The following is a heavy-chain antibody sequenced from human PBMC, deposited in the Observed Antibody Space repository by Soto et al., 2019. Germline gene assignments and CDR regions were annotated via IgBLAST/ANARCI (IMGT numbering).Heavy chain of an antibody. CDR1: GFTFNNFW. CDR2: ISGSGGST. CDR3: AKDLQWLVLPYFDY. Sequence: GGSLRLSCAASGFTFNNFWMYWVRQAPGKGLGWVSAISGSGGSTYYADSVKGRFTITRDNSKNTLYLQMNSLRAEDTAVYYCAKDLQWLVLPYFDYCGEGTLVTVSS. J-gene: IGHJ4*02. D-gene: IGHD6-19*01. V-gene: IGHV3-23*01.